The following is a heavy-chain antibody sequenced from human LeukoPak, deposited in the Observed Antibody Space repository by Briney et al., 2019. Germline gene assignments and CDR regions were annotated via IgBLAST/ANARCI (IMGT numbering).Heavy chain of an antibody. J-gene: IGHJ3*02. CDR3: ARAGGTYYDSSGYYFGAFDI. CDR1: GFKFNDYY. CDR2: ISSSGSTI. V-gene: IGHV3-11*01. Sequence: GGSLRLSCAASGFKFNDYYMSWIRQAPGKGLERVSYISSSGSTIYYADSVKGRFTISRDNAKNSLYLQMNSLRAEDTAVYYCARAGGTYYDSSGYYFGAFDIWGQGTMVTVSS. D-gene: IGHD3-22*01.